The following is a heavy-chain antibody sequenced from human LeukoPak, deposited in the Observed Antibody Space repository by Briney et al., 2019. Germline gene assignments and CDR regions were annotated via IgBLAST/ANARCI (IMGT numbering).Heavy chain of an antibody. CDR2: IKQDGSEK. V-gene: IGHV3-7*03. Sequence: GGSLRLSCAASGFTFSSYWMSWVRQAPGKGLEWVANIKQDGSEKYYVDSVKGRFTISRDNAKNSLYLQMNSLRAEDTAVYYCARTKPISSGWYYYYYGMDVWGQGTTVTVSS. CDR3: ARTKPISSGWYYYYYGMDV. D-gene: IGHD6-25*01. CDR1: GFTFSSYW. J-gene: IGHJ6*02.